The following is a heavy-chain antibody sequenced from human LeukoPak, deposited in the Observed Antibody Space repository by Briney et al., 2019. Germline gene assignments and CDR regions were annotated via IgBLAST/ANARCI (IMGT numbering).Heavy chain of an antibody. D-gene: IGHD3-22*01. CDR1: GYTFTGYY. CDR3: ARRVDSSGYYFGY. J-gene: IGHJ4*02. V-gene: IGHV1-2*02. Sequence: ASVKVSCKASGYTFTGYYMHWVRQAPGQGLEWMGWINPNSGGTNYAQKFQGRVTMTRDTSISTAYMELRSLRSDDTAVYYCARRVDSSGYYFGYWGQGTLVTVSS. CDR2: INPNSGGT.